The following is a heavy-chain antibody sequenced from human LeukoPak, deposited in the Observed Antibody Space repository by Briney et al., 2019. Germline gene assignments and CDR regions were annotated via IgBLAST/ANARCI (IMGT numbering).Heavy chain of an antibody. J-gene: IGHJ3*01. CDR3: ARRWVYDKRAFDA. V-gene: IGHV3-9*01. Sequence: GRSLRLSCAASGFTFDDYAMHWVRQAPGKGLEWVSGISWNSGSIGYADSVKGRFTISRDNAKNSLYLQMNSLRAEDTAVYYCARRWVYDKRAFDAWGQGTMVTVSS. D-gene: IGHD3-16*01. CDR1: GFTFDDYA. CDR2: ISWNSGSI.